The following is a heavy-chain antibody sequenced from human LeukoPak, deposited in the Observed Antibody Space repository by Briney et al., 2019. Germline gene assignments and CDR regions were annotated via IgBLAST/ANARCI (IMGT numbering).Heavy chain of an antibody. V-gene: IGHV1-18*01. CDR1: GYTFTSYG. CDR2: ISAYNGNT. D-gene: IGHD3-3*01. Sequence: ASVKVSCKASGYTFTSYGISWVRQAPGQGLEWMGWISAYNGNTNYAQKLQGRVTMTTDTSTSTAYMELRSLRSDDTAVYYCARVSSSDFWSGYWGYWGQGTLDTVSS. J-gene: IGHJ4*02. CDR3: ARVSSSDFWSGYWGY.